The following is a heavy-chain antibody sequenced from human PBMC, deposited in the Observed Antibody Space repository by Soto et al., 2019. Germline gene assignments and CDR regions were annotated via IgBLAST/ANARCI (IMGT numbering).Heavy chain of an antibody. CDR1: GGSISSYY. CDR2: IYYSGST. CDR3: ARDPNRGEVLYGMDV. Sequence: PSETLSLTCTVSGGSISSYYWNWIRQPPGKGLEWIGYIYYSGSTNNNPSLKSRVTISVDTPKNQFSLKLRSVTAADPAVYFCARDPNRGEVLYGMDVWGQGTTVTVSS. V-gene: IGHV4-59*01. D-gene: IGHD3-16*01. J-gene: IGHJ6*02.